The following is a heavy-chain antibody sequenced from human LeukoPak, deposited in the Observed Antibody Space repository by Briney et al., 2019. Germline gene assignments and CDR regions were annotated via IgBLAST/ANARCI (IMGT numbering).Heavy chain of an antibody. V-gene: IGHV4-38-2*02. J-gene: IGHJ3*02. D-gene: IGHD3-22*01. CDR1: GYSISSGYY. CDR3: ARVLMDSSGYSPFDAFDI. CDR2: IYHSGST. Sequence: SETLSLTCTVSGYSISSGYYWGWIRQPPGKGLEWIGIIYHSGSTNYNPSLKSRVTISVDTSKNQFSLKLSSVTAADTAVYYCARVLMDSSGYSPFDAFDIWGQGTMVTVSS.